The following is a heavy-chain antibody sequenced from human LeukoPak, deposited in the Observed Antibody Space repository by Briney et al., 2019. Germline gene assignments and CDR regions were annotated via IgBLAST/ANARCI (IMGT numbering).Heavy chain of an antibody. D-gene: IGHD3-10*01. CDR3: AKDHAGSGRAFEY. J-gene: IGHJ4*02. V-gene: IGHV3-30*04. CDR1: GFTFRTSG. CDR2: MSSDGINT. Sequence: GTSLRLSCATSGFTFRTSGVHWVRQAPGKGLEWVALMSSDGINTYYADSVKGRFTVSRDSSKDTLYLQMNSLRADDTAIYYCAKDHAGSGRAFEYWGQGTLVTVSS.